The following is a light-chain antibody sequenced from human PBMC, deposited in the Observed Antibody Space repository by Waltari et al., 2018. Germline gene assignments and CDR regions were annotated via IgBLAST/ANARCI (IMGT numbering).Light chain of an antibody. CDR3: VLYMGSGIWV. CDR1: SGSVFTTYY. J-gene: IGLJ3*02. V-gene: IGLV8-61*01. Sequence: QTVVTQEPSFSVSPGGTVTLTCALSSGSVFTTYYPSWYQQTPGQAPRTLIFSTNTRSSGVPDRFSCSILDNKAALTITGAQADDESDYYGVLYMGSGIWVFGGGTKLTVL. CDR2: STN.